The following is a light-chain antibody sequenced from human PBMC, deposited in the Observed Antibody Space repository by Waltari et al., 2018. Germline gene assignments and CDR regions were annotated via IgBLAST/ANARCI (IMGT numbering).Light chain of an antibody. CDR2: AAS. Sequence: EFVLTQSPANLSLSPGERVTLSCRASQSVSGYLAWYQHKPGQAPRLLIYAASTRATGVPARFSCSGSGTEFTLTISSLQSEDFAVYYCQQFNSWPFTFGGGTRVEIK. CDR3: QQFNSWPFT. V-gene: IGKV3-15*01. J-gene: IGKJ4*01. CDR1: QSVSGY.